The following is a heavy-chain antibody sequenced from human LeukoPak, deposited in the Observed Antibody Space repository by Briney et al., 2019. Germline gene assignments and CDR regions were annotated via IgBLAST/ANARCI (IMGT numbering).Heavy chain of an antibody. CDR1: GGTFSSYA. Sequence: ASVKVSCKAPGGTFSSYAISWVRQAPGQGLEWMGGIIPIFGTANYAQKFQGRVTITADKSTSTAYMELSSLRSEDTAVYYCARGPMVRGLITYAEYLQHWGQGTLVTVSS. CDR3: ARGPMVRGLITYAEYLQH. J-gene: IGHJ1*01. CDR2: IIPIFGTA. D-gene: IGHD3-10*01. V-gene: IGHV1-69*06.